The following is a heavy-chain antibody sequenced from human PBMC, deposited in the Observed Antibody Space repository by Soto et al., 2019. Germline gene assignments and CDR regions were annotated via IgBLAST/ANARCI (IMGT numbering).Heavy chain of an antibody. D-gene: IGHD3-3*01. Sequence: GGSLRLSCAASGFTFSSYGMHWVRQAPGKGLEWVAVIWYDGSNKYYADSVKGRFTIARDNSKNTLYLQMNSLRAEDTAVYYCARDFTIFGVVTVPYCYYYYGMDVWGQGTTVTVSS. CDR2: IWYDGSNK. CDR1: GFTFSSYG. CDR3: ARDFTIFGVVTVPYCYYYYGMDV. J-gene: IGHJ6*01. V-gene: IGHV3-33*01.